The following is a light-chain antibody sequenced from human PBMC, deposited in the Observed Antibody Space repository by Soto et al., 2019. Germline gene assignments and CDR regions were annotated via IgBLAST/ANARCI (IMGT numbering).Light chain of an antibody. V-gene: IGKV1-27*01. CDR3: QQYNNRPRP. J-gene: IGKJ1*01. Sequence: SRSAQPRLGRESITRAFLATQGISNYLAWYQQKPGTVPKLLISAASTLQTGVPSRFSGGGSGTEFTLTISSLQSEDFAVYYRQQYNNRPRPFGQGTKVDIK. CDR2: AAS. CDR1: QGISNY.